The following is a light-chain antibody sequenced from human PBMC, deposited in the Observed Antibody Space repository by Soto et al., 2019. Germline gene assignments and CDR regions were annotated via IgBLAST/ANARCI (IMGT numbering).Light chain of an antibody. Sequence: EIAMTQSPATLSVSPGERATLSCRASQSVSSNLAWYQQKPGQAPRLLIYGASTRATGIPARFSGSGSGTEFTRTISGLQSADFAVYYCQQYNNWPPWTFGQGTKVEIK. J-gene: IGKJ1*01. CDR3: QQYNNWPPWT. V-gene: IGKV3-15*01. CDR1: QSVSSN. CDR2: GAS.